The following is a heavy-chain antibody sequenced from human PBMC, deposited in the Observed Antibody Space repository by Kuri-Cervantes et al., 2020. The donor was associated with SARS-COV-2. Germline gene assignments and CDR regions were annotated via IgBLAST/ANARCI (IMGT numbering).Heavy chain of an antibody. D-gene: IGHD3-3*01. Sequence: GESLKISCAASGFTFSSYAMSWVRQAPGMGLVWISRINNDGSSTSYADFVKGRVTISRDNAKNTAYLQIHSLRADDTAVYYCARHDSLKSWGQGTLVTVSS. V-gene: IGHV3-74*01. CDR2: INNDGSST. CDR3: ARHDSLKS. CDR1: GFTFSSYA. J-gene: IGHJ5*02.